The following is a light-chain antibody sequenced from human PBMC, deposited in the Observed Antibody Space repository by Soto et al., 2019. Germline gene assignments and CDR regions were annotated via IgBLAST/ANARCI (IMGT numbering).Light chain of an antibody. V-gene: IGLV2-14*01. CDR1: SSDVGAYNY. CDR2: DVN. J-gene: IGLJ1*01. CDR3: SSYRSSSTPCV. Sequence: QSVLTQPASVSGSPGQSITISCTGTSSDVGAYNYVSWYQQHPGKAPKLMIYDVNNRPSGVSNRFSGSKSGNTASLTISGLQAEDEADYYCSSYRSSSTPCVFGTGTKATV.